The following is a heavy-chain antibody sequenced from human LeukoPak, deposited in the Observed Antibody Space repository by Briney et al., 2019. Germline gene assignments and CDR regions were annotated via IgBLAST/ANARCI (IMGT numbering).Heavy chain of an antibody. Sequence: SETLSLTCSVSGVPISTYYWSWIRQSPGKRLEWIAYVYYNGDIMYNPSLKSRVTISLDTSKNQFSLNMASVTAADTAVYFGATTWYYDTRGYLFDDWGHGTLVTVSS. D-gene: IGHD3-22*01. CDR3: ATTWYYDTRGYLFDD. J-gene: IGHJ4*01. CDR2: VYYNGDI. V-gene: IGHV4-59*01. CDR1: GVPISTYY.